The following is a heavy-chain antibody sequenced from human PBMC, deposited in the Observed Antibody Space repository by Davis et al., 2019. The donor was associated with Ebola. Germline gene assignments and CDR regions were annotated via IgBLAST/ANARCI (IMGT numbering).Heavy chain of an antibody. V-gene: IGHV1-69*13. Sequence: AASVKVSCKASGGTFSSYGISWVRQAPGQGLEWMGGIIPIFGTANYAQKFQGRVTITADESTSTAYMELSSLRSEDTAVYYCARDRGQTTGAFDIWGQGTMVTVSS. CDR3: ARDRGQTTGAFDI. D-gene: IGHD4-17*01. CDR2: IIPIFGTA. J-gene: IGHJ3*02. CDR1: GGTFSSYG.